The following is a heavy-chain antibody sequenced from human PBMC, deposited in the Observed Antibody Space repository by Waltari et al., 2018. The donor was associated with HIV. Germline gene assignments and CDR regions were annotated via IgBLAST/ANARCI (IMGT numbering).Heavy chain of an antibody. CDR1: GCPTRSSSYY. Sequence: HLQLQESGPGLVKPSETLSLPCTVSGCPTRSSSYYWGWIRPPPGKGLVLIWSNYYSGSTHYNPSLKSRVTRSVDTSKNQFSLKLSSVTAADTAVYYCARHSIQLWSRFYFDYWGQGTLVTVSS. CDR2: NYYSGST. J-gene: IGHJ4*02. D-gene: IGHD5-18*01. CDR3: ARHSIQLWSRFYFDY. V-gene: IGHV4-39*01.